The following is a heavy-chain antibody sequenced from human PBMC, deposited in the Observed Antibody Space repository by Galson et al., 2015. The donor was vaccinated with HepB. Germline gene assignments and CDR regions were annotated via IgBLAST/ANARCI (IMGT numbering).Heavy chain of an antibody. CDR3: AKDQASSRDDFWSGYPNDY. CDR1: GFTFSSYA. D-gene: IGHD3-3*01. CDR2: ISGSGGST. J-gene: IGHJ4*02. Sequence: SLRLSCAASGFTFSSYAMSWVRQAPGKGLEWVSAISGSGGSTYYADSVKGRFTISRVNSKNTLYLQMNSLRAEDTAVYYCAKDQASSRDDFWSGYPNDYWGQGTLVTVSS. V-gene: IGHV3-23*01.